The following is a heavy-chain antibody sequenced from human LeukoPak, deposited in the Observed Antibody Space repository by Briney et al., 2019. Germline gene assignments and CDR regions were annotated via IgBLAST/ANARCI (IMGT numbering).Heavy chain of an antibody. J-gene: IGHJ3*02. CDR2: IYYSGST. D-gene: IGHD5-24*01. CDR1: GGSISSYY. V-gene: IGHV4-59*01. CDR3: ARAAQLTDAFDI. Sequence: PSETLSLTCTVSGGSISSYYWSWIRQRPGKGLEWIGYIYYSGSTNYNPSLKSRVTISVDTSKNQFSLKLSSVTAADTAVYYCARAAQLTDAFDIWGQGTMVTVSP.